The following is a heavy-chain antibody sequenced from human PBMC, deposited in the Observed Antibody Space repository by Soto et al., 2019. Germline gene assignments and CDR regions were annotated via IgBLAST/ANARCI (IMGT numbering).Heavy chain of an antibody. J-gene: IGHJ4*02. CDR1: GFTFSSYS. CDR2: ISSSSSYI. Sequence: SLRLSCAASGFTFSSYSMNWVRQAPGKGLEWVSSISSSSSYIYYADSVKGRFTISRDNAKNSLYLQMNSLRAEDTAVYYCARVAVDTHSFDYWGQGTLVTVSS. D-gene: IGHD5-18*01. CDR3: ARVAVDTHSFDY. V-gene: IGHV3-21*01.